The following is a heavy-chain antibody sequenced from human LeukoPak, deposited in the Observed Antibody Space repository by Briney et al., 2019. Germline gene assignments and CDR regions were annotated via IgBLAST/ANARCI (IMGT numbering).Heavy chain of an antibody. CDR3: ARDSKLLLLEGGSNWFDP. Sequence: SETLSLTCTVSGGSISSSSYYWGWIRQPPGKGLEWIGSIYYSGSTYYNPSLKSRVTISVDTSKNQFSLKLSSVTAADTAVYYCARDSKLLLLEGGSNWFDPWGQGTLVTVSS. J-gene: IGHJ5*02. CDR1: GGSISSSSYY. D-gene: IGHD2-2*01. CDR2: IYYSGST. V-gene: IGHV4-39*07.